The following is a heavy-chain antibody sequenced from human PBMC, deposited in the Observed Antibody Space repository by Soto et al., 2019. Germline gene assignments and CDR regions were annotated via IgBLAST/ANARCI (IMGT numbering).Heavy chain of an antibody. Sequence: PGGSLRLSCAASGFTFSSYGMHWVRQAPGKGLEWVAVIWYDGSNKYYADSVKGRFTISRDNSKNTLYLQMNSLRAEDTAVYYCARDFGLYYDILTGPMDVWGQGTTVTVSS. CDR2: IWYDGSNK. V-gene: IGHV3-33*01. CDR3: ARDFGLYYDILTGPMDV. J-gene: IGHJ6*02. D-gene: IGHD3-9*01. CDR1: GFTFSSYG.